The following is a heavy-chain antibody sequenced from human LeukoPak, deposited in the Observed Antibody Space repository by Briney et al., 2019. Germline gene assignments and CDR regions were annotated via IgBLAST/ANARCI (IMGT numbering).Heavy chain of an antibody. D-gene: IGHD2-15*01. Sequence: SETLSLTCAVYGVSFTNYYWSWFRQPPGKGLEWIGEINHSGGTNYNASLKSRATISLDTSKNQFSLRLRSVTAADMAAYYCARLLPLQGGDVWGQGTTVTVSS. J-gene: IGHJ6*01. V-gene: IGHV4-34*01. CDR1: GVSFTNYY. CDR2: INHSGGT. CDR3: ARLLPLQGGDV.